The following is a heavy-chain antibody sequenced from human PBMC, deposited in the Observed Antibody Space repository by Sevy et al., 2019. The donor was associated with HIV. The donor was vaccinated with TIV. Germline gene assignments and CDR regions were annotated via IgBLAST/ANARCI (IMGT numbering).Heavy chain of an antibody. CDR1: GDSVSSSSVA. Sequence: SQTLSLTCTISGDSVSSSSVAWNWIRQSPSRGLEWLGRTYYRSKWYNDYALSVKNRIIISPDTSKNQLSLQLNSVTPEDTAVYYCARAITIFGLTIMLVPWGLGTLVTVSS. J-gene: IGHJ5*02. CDR3: ARAITIFGLTIMLVP. V-gene: IGHV6-1*01. CDR2: TYYRSKWYN. D-gene: IGHD3-3*01.